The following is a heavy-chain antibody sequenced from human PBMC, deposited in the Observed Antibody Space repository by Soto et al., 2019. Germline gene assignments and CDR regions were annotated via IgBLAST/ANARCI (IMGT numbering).Heavy chain of an antibody. Sequence: QVQLRESGPGLVKPSQTLSLTCTVSDGSISSGAYYWSWIRQPSGKGLEWIGYIYFSGDTYYNPSLKGRLSISRDTSKNQFFLRLSSVTAADTAVYYCARRFVGGTYPNGFDPWGQGTLVTVSS. D-gene: IGHD6-19*01. CDR3: ARRFVGGTYPNGFDP. CDR2: IYFSGDT. J-gene: IGHJ5*02. V-gene: IGHV4-30-4*01. CDR1: DGSISSGAYY.